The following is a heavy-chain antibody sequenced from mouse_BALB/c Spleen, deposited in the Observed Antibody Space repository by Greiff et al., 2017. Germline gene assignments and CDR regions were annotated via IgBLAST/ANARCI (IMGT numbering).Heavy chain of an antibody. Sequence: EVKVEESGGGLVKPGGSLKLSCAASGFTFSSYAMSWVRQTPEKRLEWVASISSGGSTYYPDSVKGRFTISRDNARNILYLQMSSLRSEDTAMYYCARGRDYYGSDYFDYWGQGTTLTVSS. V-gene: IGHV5-6-5*01. D-gene: IGHD1-1*01. CDR1: GFTFSSYA. CDR3: ARGRDYYGSDYFDY. CDR2: ISSGGST. J-gene: IGHJ2*01.